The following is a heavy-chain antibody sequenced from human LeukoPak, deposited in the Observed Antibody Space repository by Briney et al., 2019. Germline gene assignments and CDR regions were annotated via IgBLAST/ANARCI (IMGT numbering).Heavy chain of an antibody. Sequence: SETLSLTCTVSGGSISSYYWSWIRQPPGKGLEWTGYIYYSGSTNYNPSLKSRVTISVDTSKNQFSLKLSSVTAADTAVYYCAREKTRRTYYYYDSSGSQTAFDIWGQGTMVTVSS. CDR3: AREKTRRTYYYYDSSGSQTAFDI. J-gene: IGHJ3*02. V-gene: IGHV4-59*12. CDR2: IYYSGST. D-gene: IGHD3-22*01. CDR1: GGSISSYY.